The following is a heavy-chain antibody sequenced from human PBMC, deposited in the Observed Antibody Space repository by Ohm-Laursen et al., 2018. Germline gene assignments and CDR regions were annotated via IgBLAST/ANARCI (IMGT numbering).Heavy chain of an antibody. D-gene: IGHD6-19*01. CDR1: GYTFTSYD. CDR2: MNPNSGNT. CDR3: ARLAYSSGWYEAFDL. J-gene: IGHJ3*01. Sequence: ASVKVSCKASGYTFTSYDINWVRQATGQGLEWMGWMNPNSGNTGYAQKFQGRVTMTRNTSISTAYMELSSLRSDDTAVYFCARLAYSSGWYEAFDLWGQGTMVTVSS. V-gene: IGHV1-8*01.